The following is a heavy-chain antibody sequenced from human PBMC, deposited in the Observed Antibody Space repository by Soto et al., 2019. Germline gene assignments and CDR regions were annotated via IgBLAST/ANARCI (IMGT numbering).Heavy chain of an antibody. CDR2: INTSGGST. CDR3: ARVYCSGGSCYSIDY. Sequence: GASVKVSCKASGYTFTSYFMHWVRQAPGQGLEWMGKINTSGGSTIYAQKFQGRVTMTRDTSMSTVYMELISLRSEDMAVYYCARVYCSGGSCYSIDYWGQGTLVTVSS. J-gene: IGHJ4*02. CDR1: GYTFTSYF. D-gene: IGHD2-15*01. V-gene: IGHV1-46*03.